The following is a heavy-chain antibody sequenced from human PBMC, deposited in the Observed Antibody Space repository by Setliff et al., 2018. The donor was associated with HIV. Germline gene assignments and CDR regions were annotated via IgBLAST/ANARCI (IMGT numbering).Heavy chain of an antibody. V-gene: IGHV3-21*01. CDR1: GFTFSNYR. D-gene: IGHD6-13*01. Sequence: LRLSCAASGFTFSNYRMNWVRQAPGKGLEWVSSISGAASHSYYADSVKGRFTISRDNAKNTLYLQMNSLRAEDTAVYYCASPSASYSSSWYAAYWGQGALVTVSS. CDR3: ASPSASYSSSWYAAY. J-gene: IGHJ4*02. CDR2: ISGAASHS.